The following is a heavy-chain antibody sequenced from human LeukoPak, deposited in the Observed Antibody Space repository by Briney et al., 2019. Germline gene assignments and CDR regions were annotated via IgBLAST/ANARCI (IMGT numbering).Heavy chain of an antibody. V-gene: IGHV3-21*01. Sequence: GGSLRLSCAASGFTFSSYSMNWVRQAPGKGLEWVSSISSSSSYIYYADSVKGLFTISRDNAKNSLYLQMNSLRAEDTAVYYCARLPGIAAAGTIYYGMDVWGQGTTVTVSS. D-gene: IGHD6-13*01. CDR2: ISSSSSYI. CDR3: ARLPGIAAAGTIYYGMDV. J-gene: IGHJ6*02. CDR1: GFTFSSYS.